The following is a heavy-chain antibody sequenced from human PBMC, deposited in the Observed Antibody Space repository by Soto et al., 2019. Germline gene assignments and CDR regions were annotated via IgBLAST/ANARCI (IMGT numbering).Heavy chain of an antibody. V-gene: IGHV2-5*06. CDR1: GFSLNDSGVA. CDR2: IYWRGSQ. J-gene: IGHJ4*02. Sequence: QITLRESGPSVVKPTQTLTLTCSFSGFSLNDSGVAVGWVRRTPSKALEWLGHIYWRGSQRYGPSLDTRLTNTTYYSKNPLVLTMTNIDPVDTGTYFGVNRIEGRRHFDYWGQGALVTVSA. D-gene: IGHD2-15*01. CDR3: VNRIEGRRHFDY.